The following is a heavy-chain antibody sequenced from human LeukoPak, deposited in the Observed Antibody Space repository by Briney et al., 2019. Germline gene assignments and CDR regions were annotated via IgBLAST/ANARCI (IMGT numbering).Heavy chain of an antibody. D-gene: IGHD3-22*01. J-gene: IGHJ4*02. V-gene: IGHV1-3*01. CDR1: GYTFTSYA. Sequence: ASVKVSCKASGYTFTSYAMHWVRQAPGQRLEWMGWINAGNGNTKYSQKFQGRVTITRDTSANTAYMELSSLRSEDTAVYYCARDDSSGYSPNLDYWGQGTLVTVSS. CDR3: ARDDSSGYSPNLDY. CDR2: INAGNGNT.